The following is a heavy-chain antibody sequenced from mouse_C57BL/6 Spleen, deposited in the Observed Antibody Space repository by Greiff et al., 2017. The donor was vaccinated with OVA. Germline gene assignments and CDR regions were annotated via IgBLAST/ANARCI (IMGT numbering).Heavy chain of an antibody. CDR1: GFTFSDYY. CDR3: ARVYSSYFAY. CDR2: INYDGSST. V-gene: IGHV5-16*01. Sequence: EVQLVESEGGLVQPGSSMKLSCTASGFTFSDYYMAWVRQVPEKGLEWVANINYDGSSTYYLDSLKSRFIISRDNAKNILYLQMSSLKSEDTATYYCARVYSSYFAYWGQGTLVTVSA. J-gene: IGHJ3*01. D-gene: IGHD1-1*01.